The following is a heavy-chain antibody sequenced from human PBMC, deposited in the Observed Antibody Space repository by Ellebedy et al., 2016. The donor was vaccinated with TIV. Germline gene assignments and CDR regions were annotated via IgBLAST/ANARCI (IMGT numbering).Heavy chain of an antibody. Sequence: GSLRLXXAVYGGSFSGYYWSWIRQSPGKGLEWIGEINHSGSTNYNPSLKSRVTMSVDTSKNQFSLKLSSVTAADTAVYYCARDLSCSSTSCYGGHWFNPWGQGTLVTVSS. CDR2: INHSGST. CDR1: GGSFSGYY. V-gene: IGHV4-34*01. CDR3: ARDLSCSSTSCYGGHWFNP. D-gene: IGHD2-2*01. J-gene: IGHJ5*02.